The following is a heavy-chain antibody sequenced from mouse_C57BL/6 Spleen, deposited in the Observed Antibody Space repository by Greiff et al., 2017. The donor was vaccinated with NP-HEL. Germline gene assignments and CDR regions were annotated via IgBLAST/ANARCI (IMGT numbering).Heavy chain of an antibody. CDR3: ARQGYDYDGDYYAMDY. CDR1: GFTFSSYT. CDR2: ISGGGGNT. J-gene: IGHJ4*01. D-gene: IGHD2-4*01. Sequence: EVQVVESGGDLVKPGGSLKLSCAASGFTFSSYTMSWVRQTPEKRLEWVATISGGGGNTYYPDTVKGRFTISRDNAKNTLYLQKSSLRSEDTALYYCARQGYDYDGDYYAMDYWGQGTSVTVSS. V-gene: IGHV5-9*01.